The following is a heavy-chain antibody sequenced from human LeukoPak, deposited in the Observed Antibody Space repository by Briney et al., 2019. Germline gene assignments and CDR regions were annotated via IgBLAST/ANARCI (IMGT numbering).Heavy chain of an antibody. CDR1: GDTVSSNTVA. J-gene: IGHJ4*02. CDR2: TYYRSKWYN. D-gene: IGHD3-10*01. Sequence: SQTLSLTCAISGDTVSSNTVAWNWIRQSPSRGLEWMGRTYYRSKWYNDYALSVKSRITVNPDTSKNQFSLQLDSVTPEDTAVYYRARRSGNYYFDYWGQGTLVTVSS. CDR3: ARRSGNYYFDY. V-gene: IGHV6-1*01.